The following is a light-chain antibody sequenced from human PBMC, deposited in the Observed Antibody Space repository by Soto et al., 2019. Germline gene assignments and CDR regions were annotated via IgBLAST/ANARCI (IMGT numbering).Light chain of an antibody. V-gene: IGKV3-15*01. CDR3: QQYSTWPRT. CDR2: GAS. Sequence: ESVLTQSPGTLSLSPGERATLSCRASQSVSNNYLAWYQQKPGQAPRLLIYGASTRATGTPARFSGSGSGTEFTLTISSLQSEDFAVYYCQQYSTWPRTFGQGTKVDIK. CDR1: QSVSNN. J-gene: IGKJ1*01.